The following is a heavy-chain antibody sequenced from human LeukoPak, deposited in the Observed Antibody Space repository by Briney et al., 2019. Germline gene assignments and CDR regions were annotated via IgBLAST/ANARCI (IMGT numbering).Heavy chain of an antibody. D-gene: IGHD6-13*01. Sequence: SETLSLTCTVSGGSIGSYYWSWIRQPPGKGLEWIGYIYYSGSTNYNPSLKSRVTISVDTSKNQFSLKLSSVTAADTAVYYCARQRGLSSSWYPLDYWGQGTLVTVSS. J-gene: IGHJ4*02. V-gene: IGHV4-59*01. CDR2: IYYSGST. CDR1: GGSIGSYY. CDR3: ARQRGLSSSWYPLDY.